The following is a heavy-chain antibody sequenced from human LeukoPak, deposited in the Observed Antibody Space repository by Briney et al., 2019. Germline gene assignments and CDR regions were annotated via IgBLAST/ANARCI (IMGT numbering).Heavy chain of an antibody. CDR3: ARGAYGDYDS. Sequence: GGALRLTCPSSTCTYISYPMSGVRQPPWKGLAGVSAISSGADSTYYADSVRGRFTISRHNSKNTQFLHVSGQRAEDTAVYFCARGAYGDYDSWGQGTLVTVSS. V-gene: IGHV3-23*01. J-gene: IGHJ5*01. CDR1: TCTYISYP. CDR2: ISSGADST. D-gene: IGHD4-17*01.